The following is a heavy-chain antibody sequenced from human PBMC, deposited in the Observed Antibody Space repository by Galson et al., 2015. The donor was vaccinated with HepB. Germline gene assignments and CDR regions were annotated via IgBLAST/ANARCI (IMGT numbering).Heavy chain of an antibody. CDR2: ISSSSSYI. CDR3: ARDPYYYGSGMENYFDY. D-gene: IGHD3-10*01. Sequence: SLRLSCAASGFTFSSYSMNWVRQAPGKGLEWVSSISSSSSYIYYADSVKGRFTISRDNAKNSLYLQMNSLRAEDTAVYYCARDPYYYGSGMENYFDYWGQGTLVTVSS. CDR1: GFTFSSYS. V-gene: IGHV3-21*01. J-gene: IGHJ4*02.